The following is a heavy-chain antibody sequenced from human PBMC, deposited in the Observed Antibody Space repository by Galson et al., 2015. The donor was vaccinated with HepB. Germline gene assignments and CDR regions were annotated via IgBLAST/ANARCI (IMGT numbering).Heavy chain of an antibody. D-gene: IGHD5-12*01. V-gene: IGHV3-7*01. J-gene: IGHJ4*02. CDR3: ARDPGGGGYDLDY. CDR2: IKQDGSEK. Sequence: SLRLSCAASGFSFSKAWMNWVRQAPGKGLEWVAAIKQDGSEKYYVDSVKGRFTISRDNARKRLDLQMNGLKVEDTVVYYCARDPGGGGYDLDYWGQGTQVSVSS. CDR1: GFSFSKAW.